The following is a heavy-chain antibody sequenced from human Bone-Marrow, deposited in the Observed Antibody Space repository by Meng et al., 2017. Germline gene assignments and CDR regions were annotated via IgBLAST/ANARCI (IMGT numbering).Heavy chain of an antibody. V-gene: IGHV3-33*01. D-gene: IGHD3-3*01. CDR1: GFTFSSYG. Sequence: GESLKISCAASGFTFSSYGMHWVRQAPGKGLEGVAVIWYDGSNKYYADSVKGRFTISRDNSKNTLELQMDNLRAEDAAVYYCARVDLRFGYGMDVWGQGTTVTVSS. CDR2: IWYDGSNK. CDR3: ARVDLRFGYGMDV. J-gene: IGHJ6*02.